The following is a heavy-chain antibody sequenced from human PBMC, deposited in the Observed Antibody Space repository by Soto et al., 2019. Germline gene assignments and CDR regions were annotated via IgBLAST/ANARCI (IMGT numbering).Heavy chain of an antibody. CDR2: INHGGSA. Sequence: VQLQQWGAGLLKTSETLSLTCAVYGGSLSGYYWSWIRQTPGKRLEWVGDINHGGSANYNPSLKSRVTFSLDLSKNPFSLKLNSVIAADTAVYYCARYSSTWSKYLQHWGRGSLVIVSS. CDR3: ARYSSTWSKYLQH. D-gene: IGHD6-13*01. CDR1: GGSLSGYY. V-gene: IGHV4-34*01. J-gene: IGHJ1*01.